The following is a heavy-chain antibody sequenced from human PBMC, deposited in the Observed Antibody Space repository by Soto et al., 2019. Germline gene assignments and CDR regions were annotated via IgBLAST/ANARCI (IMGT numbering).Heavy chain of an antibody. V-gene: IGHV3-48*01. Sequence: EVQLVESGGGLVQPGGSLRLSCAASGFTFSSYSMNWVRQAPGKGLEWVSYISSSSSTIYYADSVKGRFTISRDNAKNSLYLQMNSLRAEDTAVYYCARDRHNYDILTGYYVDYWGQGPLVTVSS. D-gene: IGHD3-9*01. CDR2: ISSSSSTI. J-gene: IGHJ4*02. CDR1: GFTFSSYS. CDR3: ARDRHNYDILTGYYVDY.